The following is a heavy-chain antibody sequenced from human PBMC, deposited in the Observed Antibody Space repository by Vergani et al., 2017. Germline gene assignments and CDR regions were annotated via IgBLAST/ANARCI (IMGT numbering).Heavy chain of an antibody. V-gene: IGHV4-39*01. D-gene: IGHD6-19*01. CDR3: ARHSTVEWLVKLGWIDP. CDR2: IYYSGRT. CDR1: GASIRSSNYY. J-gene: IGHJ5*02. Sequence: QLQLQESGPGLVKPSATLSLTCSVSGASIRSSNYYSGWIRQPPGKGLGWIACIYYSGRTYYNPSLKSRVTISVDTSKNQFSLKLSSVTAADTAVYFCARHSTVEWLVKLGWIDPWGQGILVTVSS.